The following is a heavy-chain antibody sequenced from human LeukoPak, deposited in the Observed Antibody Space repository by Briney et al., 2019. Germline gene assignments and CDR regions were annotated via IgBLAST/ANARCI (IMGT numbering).Heavy chain of an antibody. CDR3: ARHRIQPPVLMDV. V-gene: IGHV4-39*01. J-gene: IGHJ6*02. CDR1: GCSTASSSHY. Sequence: SETLSLTCTVSGCSTASSSHYWGWIRQSPGKGLEWIAIMYYTGSTYYNPSLKSRVTISVDTSKNQFSLKLTSVTAADTAVYYCARHRIQPPVLMDVWGQGTTVTVSS. CDR2: MYYTGST. D-gene: IGHD5-18*01.